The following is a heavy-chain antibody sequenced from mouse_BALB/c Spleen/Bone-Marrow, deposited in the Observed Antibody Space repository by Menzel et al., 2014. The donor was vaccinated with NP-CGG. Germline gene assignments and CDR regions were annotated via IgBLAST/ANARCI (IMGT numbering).Heavy chain of an antibody. Sequence: EVQGVESGAELVKQGASVKLSCTAFGLNIKDTYIHWVKQRPEQGLEGIGGFDPANGNTKYDPKCQGKATITADTSSNTAYLQLSSLTSEDTAVYYCARRLRSAMDYWGQGTSVTVSS. CDR3: ARRLRSAMDY. CDR2: FDPANGNT. J-gene: IGHJ4*01. V-gene: IGHV14-3*02. D-gene: IGHD1-1*01. CDR1: GLNIKDTY.